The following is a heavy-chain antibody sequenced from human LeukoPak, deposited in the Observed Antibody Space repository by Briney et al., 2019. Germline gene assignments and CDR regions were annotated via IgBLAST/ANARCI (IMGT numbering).Heavy chain of an antibody. CDR3: ASDSVALAARTPSYYFDY. V-gene: IGHV3-30*02. CDR1: GFTFSGYG. CDR2: VRYDGNNE. J-gene: IGHJ4*02. Sequence: GGSLRLSCAASGFTFSGYGMHWVRQAPGKGLEWVAFVRYDGNNEYYADSVKGRFTISRDNSKNTLYLQMNSLRAEDTAVYYCASDSVALAARTPSYYFDYWGQGTLVTVSS. D-gene: IGHD6-6*01.